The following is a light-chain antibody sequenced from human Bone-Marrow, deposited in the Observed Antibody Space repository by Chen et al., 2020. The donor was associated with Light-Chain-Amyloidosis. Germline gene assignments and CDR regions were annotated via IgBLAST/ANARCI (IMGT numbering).Light chain of an antibody. CDR2: RDT. Sequence: SYELTQPPLVSVSPGQTARITCSGDDLPTKYAYWYQQKPGPAPVLVIHRDTERPSGISERFSGSSSGTAATLTISGVQAEDEADYHCQSADSSGTYEVIFGGGTKLTVL. V-gene: IGLV3-25*03. CDR3: QSADSSGTYEVI. CDR1: DLPTKY. J-gene: IGLJ2*01.